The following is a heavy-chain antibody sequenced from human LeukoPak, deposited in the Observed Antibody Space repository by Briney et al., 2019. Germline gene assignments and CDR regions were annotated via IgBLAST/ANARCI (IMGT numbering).Heavy chain of an antibody. Sequence: ASVTVSCKASGYTFTSYDINWVRQATGQGLEWMGWMNPNSGNTGYAQKFQGRVTMTRNTSISTAYMELSSLRSEDTAVYYCAREFRREYSSGWYVFPWVQGTLVTVSS. CDR1: GYTFTSYD. V-gene: IGHV1-8*01. CDR2: MNPNSGNT. CDR3: AREFRREYSSGWYVFP. D-gene: IGHD6-19*01. J-gene: IGHJ5*02.